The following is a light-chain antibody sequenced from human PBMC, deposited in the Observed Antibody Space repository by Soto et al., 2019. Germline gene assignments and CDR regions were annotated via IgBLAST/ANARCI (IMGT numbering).Light chain of an antibody. J-gene: IGLJ2*01. V-gene: IGLV2-11*01. CDR3: CSYAGSRVI. Sequence: QSALTQPRSVSGSPGQSVTISCTGNRSDVRGYNFVSWYQQHPGKAPTLLIYDVAKRPSGVPDRFSGSKSADTASLTISGLQPEDEADYHCCSYAGSRVIFGGGTKVTVL. CDR2: DVA. CDR1: RSDVRGYNF.